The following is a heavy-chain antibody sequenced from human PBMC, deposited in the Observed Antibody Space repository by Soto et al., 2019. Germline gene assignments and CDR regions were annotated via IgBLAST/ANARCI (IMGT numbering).Heavy chain of an antibody. CDR3: ARGGASVTTPFDY. D-gene: IGHD4-17*01. CDR1: GFAFSDPY. J-gene: IGHJ4*02. V-gene: IGHV3-11*01. Sequence: PGGSLRLSYAASGFAFSDPYMSWIRQAPGKGLEWISYISSSGSTIYYADSVKGRFTISRDNAKKSLYLQMDSLTADDTAVYYCARGGASVTTPFDYWGQGTQVTVSS. CDR2: ISSSGSTI.